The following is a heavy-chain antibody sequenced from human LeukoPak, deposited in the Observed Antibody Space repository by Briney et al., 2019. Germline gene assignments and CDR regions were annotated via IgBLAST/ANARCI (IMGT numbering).Heavy chain of an antibody. Sequence: PSETLSLTCTVSGGSISSGSYYWSWIRQPAGKGLEWIGRIYTSGSTNYNPSLKSRVTISVDTSKNQFSLKLSSVTAADTAVYYCASGGTHYYYYYMDVWGKGTTVTVSS. CDR3: ASGGTHYYYYYMDV. D-gene: IGHD4-23*01. J-gene: IGHJ6*03. CDR2: IYTSGST. V-gene: IGHV4-61*02. CDR1: GGSISSGSYY.